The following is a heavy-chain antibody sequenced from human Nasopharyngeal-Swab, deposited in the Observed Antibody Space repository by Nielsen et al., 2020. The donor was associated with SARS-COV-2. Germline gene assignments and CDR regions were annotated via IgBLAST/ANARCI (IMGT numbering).Heavy chain of an antibody. V-gene: IGHV4-59*01. CDR2: IYYSGST. J-gene: IGHJ4*02. D-gene: IGHD6-19*01. CDR1: GGSISSYY. CDR3: ARGAGRSSYWSTPYYFSY. Sequence: SETLSLTCTVSGGSISSYYWSWIRQPPGKGLEWIGYIYYSGSTNYNPSLKSRVTISVDTSKNQFSLKLGSVAAADTAVYYCARGAGRSSYWSTPYYFSYWGQGTRVTVSS.